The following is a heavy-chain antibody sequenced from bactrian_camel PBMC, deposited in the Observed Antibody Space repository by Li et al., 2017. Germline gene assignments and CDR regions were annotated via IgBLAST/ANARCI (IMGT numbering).Heavy chain of an antibody. D-gene: IGHD4*01. CDR2: INSGGGTI. Sequence: VQLVESGGGLVQPGGSLRLSCVASGFTFSTYGLSWVRQAPGKGLEWISQINSGGGTIYHADSVEGRFTISRDNAKNTVYLQLNSLKTEDMAMYYCAKTLATGAESYYSDFGPLDVSYNYRGQGTQVTVS. V-gene: IGHV3S40*01. CDR1: GFTFSTYG. CDR3: AKTLATGAESYYSDFGPLDVSYNY. J-gene: IGHJ4*01.